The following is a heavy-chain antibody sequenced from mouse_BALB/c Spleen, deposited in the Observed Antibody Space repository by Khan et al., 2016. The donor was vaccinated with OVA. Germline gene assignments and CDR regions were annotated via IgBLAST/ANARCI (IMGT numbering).Heavy chain of an antibody. D-gene: IGHD2-14*01. CDR1: GYTFTSYW. CDR2: IYPGSGST. J-gene: IGHJ2*01. Sequence: LQQPRSELVRPGASVKLSCKASGYTFTSYWMHWVKQRPGQGLEWIGNIYPGSGSTNYDEKFKSKATLTVDTSSSTAYMQLSSLTSEDSAVYYCTRGEYDGDYWGQGTTLTVSS. CDR3: TRGEYDGDY. V-gene: IGHV1S22*01.